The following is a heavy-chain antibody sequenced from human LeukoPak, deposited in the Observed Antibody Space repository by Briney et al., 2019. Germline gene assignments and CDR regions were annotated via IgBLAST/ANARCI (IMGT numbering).Heavy chain of an antibody. CDR3: ASHYGSGSYPLDY. CDR2: IYYSGST. Sequence: KASETLSLTCTVSGGSISSYYWSWIRQPPGKGLEWIGYIYYSGSTNYNPSLKSRVAISVDTSKNRFSLKLSSVTAADTAVYYCASHYGSGSYPLDYWGQGTLVTVSS. D-gene: IGHD3-10*01. J-gene: IGHJ4*02. CDR1: GGSISSYY. V-gene: IGHV4-59*01.